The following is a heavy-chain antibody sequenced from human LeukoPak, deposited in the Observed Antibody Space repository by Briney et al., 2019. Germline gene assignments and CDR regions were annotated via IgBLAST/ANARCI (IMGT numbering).Heavy chain of an antibody. CDR2: IRYDGSNK. Sequence: GGSLRLSCAASGFTFSYYGMHWVRQAPGKGLEWVAFIRYDGSNKYYADSVKGRFTISRGNSKNTLYLQMNSLRGEDTAVYYCAKGIHYYDSSGYYYWGQGTLVTVSS. D-gene: IGHD3-22*01. CDR3: AKGIHYYDSSGYYY. V-gene: IGHV3-30*02. CDR1: GFTFSYYG. J-gene: IGHJ4*02.